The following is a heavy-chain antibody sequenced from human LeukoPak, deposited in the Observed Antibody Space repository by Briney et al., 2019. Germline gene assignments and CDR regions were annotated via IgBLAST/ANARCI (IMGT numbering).Heavy chain of an antibody. CDR1: GYTFTGYY. CDR2: INPNSGGT. CDR3: AREGPAANIYYYMDV. J-gene: IGHJ6*03. Sequence: ASVKVSCKASGYTFTGYYMHWVRQAPGQGLEWMGWINPNSGGTNYAQKFQGRVTMTRDTSISTAYMELSRLRSDDTAVYYCAREGPAANIYYYMDVWGKGTTVTVSS. D-gene: IGHD2-2*01. V-gene: IGHV1-2*02.